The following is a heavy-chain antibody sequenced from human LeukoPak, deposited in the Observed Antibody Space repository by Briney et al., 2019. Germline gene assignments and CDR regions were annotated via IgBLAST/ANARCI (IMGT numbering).Heavy chain of an antibody. CDR2: ISSSGSTI. V-gene: IGHV3-11*04. CDR3: ARVILYSSGWYAGNDY. J-gene: IGHJ4*02. D-gene: IGHD6-19*01. CDR1: GFTFSDYY. Sequence: GGSLRLSCAASGFTFSDYYMSWIRQAPGKGLEWFSYISSSGSTIYYANSVKGRFTISRDNAKNTLDLQMNSLRAEDTAIYYCARVILYSSGWYAGNDYWGQGTLVTVSS.